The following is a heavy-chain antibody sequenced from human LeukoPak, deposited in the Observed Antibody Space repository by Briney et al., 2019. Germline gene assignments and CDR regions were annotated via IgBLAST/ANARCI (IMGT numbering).Heavy chain of an antibody. Sequence: ASVKVSCKASGYTSTSYYMHWVRQAPGQGLEWMGIINPSGGSTSYAQKFQGRVTMTRDTSTSTVYMELSSLRSEDTAVSYCARDGRYYDSSGYFSHDSFDIWGQGTMVTVSS. V-gene: IGHV1-46*03. CDR3: ARDGRYYDSSGYFSHDSFDI. CDR1: GYTSTSYY. CDR2: INPSGGST. D-gene: IGHD3-22*01. J-gene: IGHJ3*02.